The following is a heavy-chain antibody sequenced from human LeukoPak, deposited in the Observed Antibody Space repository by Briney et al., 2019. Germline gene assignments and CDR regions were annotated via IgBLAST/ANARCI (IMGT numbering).Heavy chain of an antibody. J-gene: IGHJ6*02. D-gene: IGHD2-2*01. V-gene: IGHV3-7*01. CDR1: GFTFSNYW. Sequence: GGSLRLSCAASGFTFSNYWMSWVRQAPGKGLEWVANIKQDGSNKYYADSVKGRFTISRDNSKNTLYLQMNSLRAEDTAVYYCARDPVQLPYYYYYYGMDVWGQGTTVTVSS. CDR2: IKQDGSNK. CDR3: ARDPVQLPYYYYYYGMDV.